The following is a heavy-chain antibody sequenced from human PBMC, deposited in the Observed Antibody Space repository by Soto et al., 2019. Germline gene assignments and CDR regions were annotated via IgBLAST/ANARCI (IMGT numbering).Heavy chain of an antibody. CDR2: MSYAGART. V-gene: IGHV3-30-3*01. D-gene: IGHD4-17*01. CDR3: ARDRPYGDPNCFDP. J-gene: IGHJ5*02. Sequence: GGSLRLSCATSGFTFTSFTMHWVRQAPGKGLEWIAVMSYAGARTDYADAVKGRFTISRDPAKNTLYLQMNNLRPDDTAMYYCARDRPYGDPNCFDPWGQGTLVTVSS. CDR1: GFTFTSFT.